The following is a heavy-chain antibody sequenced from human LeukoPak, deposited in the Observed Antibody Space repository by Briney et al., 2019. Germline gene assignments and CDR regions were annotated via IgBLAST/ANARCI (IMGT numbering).Heavy chain of an antibody. Sequence: SETLSLTCTVSGGSISSYYWSWIRQPPGKGLEWIGYIYYSGSTNYNPSLKSRVTISVDTSKNQFSLKLSSVTAADTAVYYCARERLVEMSTIFDFWGQGTLVTVSS. V-gene: IGHV4-59*01. J-gene: IGHJ4*02. CDR3: ARERLVEMSTIFDF. CDR2: IYYSGST. CDR1: GGSISSYY. D-gene: IGHD5-24*01.